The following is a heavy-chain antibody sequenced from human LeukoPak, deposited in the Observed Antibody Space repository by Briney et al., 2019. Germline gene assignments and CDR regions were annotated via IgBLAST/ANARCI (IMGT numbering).Heavy chain of an antibody. D-gene: IGHD3-9*01. Sequence: GGSLRLSCAASGFTFSSYAMNWVRQAPGKGLEWVSGISWNSGSIGYADSVKGRFTISRDNAKNSLYLQMNSLRAEDTALYYCAKVVNLGAFDIWGQGILVTVSS. CDR3: AKVVNLGAFDI. CDR1: GFTFSSYA. CDR2: ISWNSGSI. V-gene: IGHV3-9*01. J-gene: IGHJ4*02.